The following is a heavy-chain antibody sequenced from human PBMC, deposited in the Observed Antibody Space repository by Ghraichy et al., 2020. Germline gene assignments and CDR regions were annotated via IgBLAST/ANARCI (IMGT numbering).Heavy chain of an antibody. CDR1: GGSFSGYY. J-gene: IGHJ5*02. V-gene: IGHV4-34*01. CDR3: ARGPDCSSTSCHNWFDP. CDR2: INHSGST. Sequence: SETLSLTCAVYGGSFSGYYWSWIRQPPGKGLEWIGEINHSGSTNYNPSLKSRVTISVDTSKNQFSLKLSSVTAADTAVYYCARGPDCSSTSCHNWFDPWGQGTLVTVSS. D-gene: IGHD2-2*01.